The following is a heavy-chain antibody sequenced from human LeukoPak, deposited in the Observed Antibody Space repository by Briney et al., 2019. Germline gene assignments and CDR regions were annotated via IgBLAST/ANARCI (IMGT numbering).Heavy chain of an antibody. Sequence: ASVKVSCKASGYTFTGYYMHWVRQAPGQGLEWMGWINPNSGGTNYAQKFQGRVTMTRDTSISTAYMELSRLRSDDTAVYYCATSSQGYDTLTGYYREDWLDPWGQGTLVTVSS. D-gene: IGHD3-9*01. CDR2: INPNSGGT. CDR1: GYTFTGYY. J-gene: IGHJ5*02. CDR3: ATSSQGYDTLTGYYREDWLDP. V-gene: IGHV1-2*02.